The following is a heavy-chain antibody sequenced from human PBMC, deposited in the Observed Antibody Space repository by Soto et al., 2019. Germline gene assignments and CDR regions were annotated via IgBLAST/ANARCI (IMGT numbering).Heavy chain of an antibody. D-gene: IGHD2-8*02. CDR1: GFTFGSKA. CDR3: AKDLYRGITLVVYSHFDS. J-gene: IGHJ4*02. V-gene: IGHV3-23*01. CDR2: ISGSGDNT. Sequence: GGSLRLSCAASGFTFGSKAMSWVRQAPGKGLEWISIISGSGDNTYYADSVKGRFTISRDNSKNTLYLQMNSLRAEDTAIYYCAKDLYRGITLVVYSHFDSWGPGPMVTVSS.